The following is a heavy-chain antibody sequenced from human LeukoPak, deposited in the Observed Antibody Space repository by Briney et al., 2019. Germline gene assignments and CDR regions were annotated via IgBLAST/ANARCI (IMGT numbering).Heavy chain of an antibody. CDR2: INSDGSWT. CDR3: VSFYETY. D-gene: IGHD2/OR15-2a*01. Sequence: GGSLRLSCAASGNYWMHWVRQAPGKGLVWVSHINSDGSWTSYADSVKGRFTISKDDAKNTMYLQMNSLRAEDTAVYYCVSFYETYWGRGTLVTVSS. J-gene: IGHJ4*02. CDR1: GNYW. V-gene: IGHV3-74*01.